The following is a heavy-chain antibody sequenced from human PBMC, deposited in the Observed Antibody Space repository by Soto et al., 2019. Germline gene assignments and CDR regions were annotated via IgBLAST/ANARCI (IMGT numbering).Heavy chain of an antibody. CDR2: ISSSSSTI. Sequence: GGSLRLSCAASGFTFSSYSMNWVRQAPGKGLEWVSYISSSSSTIYYADSVKGRFTISRDNAKNSLYLQMNSLRAEDTAVYYCARDLGYCSGGSCYLEEYYFDYWGQGTLVTVSS. V-gene: IGHV3-48*01. D-gene: IGHD2-15*01. CDR3: ARDLGYCSGGSCYLEEYYFDY. CDR1: GFTFSSYS. J-gene: IGHJ4*02.